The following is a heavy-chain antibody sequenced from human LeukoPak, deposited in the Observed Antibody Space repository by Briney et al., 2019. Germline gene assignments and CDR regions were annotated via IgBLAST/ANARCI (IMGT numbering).Heavy chain of an antibody. J-gene: IGHJ1*01. CDR3: ARLGSSGSAQYFQD. CDR2: IYTSGTT. V-gene: IGHV4-4*07. Sequence: SETLSLTCTVSGDPISSYYWSWIRQPAGKGLEWIGRIYTSGTTNYNSSLKSRLTMSVDTSKNQFSLKLSSVTAADTGVYYCARLGSSGSAQYFQDWGQGTLVTVSS. D-gene: IGHD6-19*01. CDR1: GDPISSYY.